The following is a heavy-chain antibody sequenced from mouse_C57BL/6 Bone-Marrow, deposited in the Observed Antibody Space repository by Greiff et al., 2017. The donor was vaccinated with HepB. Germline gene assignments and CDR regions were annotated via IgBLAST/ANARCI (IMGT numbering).Heavy chain of an antibody. J-gene: IGHJ3*01. CDR3: ANSNSWFAY. V-gene: IGHV3-6*01. CDR2: ISYDGSN. Sequence: ESGPGLVKPSQSLSLTCSVTGYSITSGYYWNWIRQFPGNKLEWMGYISYDGSNNYNPSLKNRISITRDTSKNQFFLKLNSVTTEDTATYYCANSNSWFAYWGQGTLVTVSA. CDR1: GYSITSGYY. D-gene: IGHD2-5*01.